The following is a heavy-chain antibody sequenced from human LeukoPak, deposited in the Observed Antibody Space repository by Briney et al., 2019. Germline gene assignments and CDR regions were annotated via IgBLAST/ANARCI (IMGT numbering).Heavy chain of an antibody. V-gene: IGHV3-74*01. D-gene: IGHD4-17*01. J-gene: IGHJ4*02. Sequence: PGGSLRLSCAASGFTFSSYWMHWVRQARGKGLVWVSRINSDGSSTSYADSVKGRSTISRDNAKNTLYLQMNSLRAEDTAVYYCARDGYDYGDYIYWGQGTLVTVSS. CDR3: ARDGYDYGDYIY. CDR1: GFTFSSYW. CDR2: INSDGSST.